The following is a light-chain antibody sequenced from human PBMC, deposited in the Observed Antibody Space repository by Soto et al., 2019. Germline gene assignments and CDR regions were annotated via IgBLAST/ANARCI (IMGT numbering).Light chain of an antibody. CDR1: PSIGIY. CDR3: QQRSTWPLT. J-gene: IGKJ4*01. V-gene: IGKV3-11*01. CDR2: EAS. Sequence: EIVLTQSPATLSLSPGDRATLSCRASPSIGIYLAWYQQTPGQSPRLLIYEASNRATGVPAKFSGTGSGTDFTLTISSLESEDFGIYYCQQRSTWPLTFGGGTRVEI.